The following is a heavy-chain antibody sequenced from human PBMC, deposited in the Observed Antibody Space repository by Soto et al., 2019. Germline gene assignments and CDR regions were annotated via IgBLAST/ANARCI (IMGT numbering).Heavy chain of an antibody. D-gene: IGHD3-9*01. CDR1: GGTFSSYS. CDR3: ARAVVLTFTRFYDMDV. V-gene: IGHV1-69*18. CDR2: LIPMFGTT. J-gene: IGHJ6*02. Sequence: QVQLVQSGAEGKTPGSSVKVSCKASGGTFSSYSINWVRQAPGQGLEWMGRLIPMFGTTDYAQRFQGRVTFTADESTSTASMEVTYLTSDDTAVYYCARAVVLTFTRFYDMDVWGQGTTVTVSS.